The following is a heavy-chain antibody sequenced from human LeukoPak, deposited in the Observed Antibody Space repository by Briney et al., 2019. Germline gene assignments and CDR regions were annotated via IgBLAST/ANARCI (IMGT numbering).Heavy chain of an antibody. V-gene: IGHV1-69*01. D-gene: IGHD3-9*01. Sequence: SVKVSCKASGGTFSSYAISWVRQAPGQGLEWMGGIIPIFGTANYAQKFQGRVTITADESTSTAYMELSSLRSEDTAVYYCARAQEYYDILTGYYYWGQGTLVTVSS. CDR2: IIPIFGTA. J-gene: IGHJ4*02. CDR1: GGTFSSYA. CDR3: ARAQEYYDILTGYYY.